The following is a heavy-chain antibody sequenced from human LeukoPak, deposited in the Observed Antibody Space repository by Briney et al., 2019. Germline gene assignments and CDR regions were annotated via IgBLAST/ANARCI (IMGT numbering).Heavy chain of an antibody. CDR2: IYSSGNT. CDR1: GGSISNYY. V-gene: IGHV4-4*07. D-gene: IGHD6-19*01. Sequence: SETLSLTCIVSGGSISNYYWNWIRQPAGKRLEWIGRIYSSGNTNYNPSLKSRVTMSVDTSKNQFSLKLNSVTAADTAVYYCARERGSGWYNMAFDYWGQGTLVTVSS. CDR3: ARERGSGWYNMAFDY. J-gene: IGHJ4*02.